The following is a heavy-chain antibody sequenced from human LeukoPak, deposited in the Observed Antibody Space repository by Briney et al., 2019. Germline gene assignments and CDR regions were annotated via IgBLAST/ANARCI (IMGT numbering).Heavy chain of an antibody. J-gene: IGHJ3*02. CDR2: IYPGDSDT. CDR1: GYRFTSYW. V-gene: IGHV5-51*01. CDR3: ARPPVATAVDAFDI. D-gene: IGHD5-12*01. Sequence: GESLKISCQGSGYRFTSYWIGWVRQMPAKGLEWMGIIYPGDSDTRYSPSFQGQVTISAAKSISTAYLQWSSLKASDTAMYYCARPPVATAVDAFDIWGQGTMVTVSS.